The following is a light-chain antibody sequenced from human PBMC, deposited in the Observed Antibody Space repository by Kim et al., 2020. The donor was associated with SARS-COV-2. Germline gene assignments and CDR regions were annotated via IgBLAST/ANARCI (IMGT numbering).Light chain of an antibody. V-gene: IGKV3-15*01. CDR1: QSVSSD. CDR3: QQYNDWPRT. Sequence: EIVMTQSPALLSVSPGERATLSCRASQSVSSDLAWFQQKPGQSPRLLIYGASTRATGIPARFSGSGSGTAFTLTISSLQSEDLAVYYCQQYNDWPRTFGQGTKVDIK. CDR2: GAS. J-gene: IGKJ1*01.